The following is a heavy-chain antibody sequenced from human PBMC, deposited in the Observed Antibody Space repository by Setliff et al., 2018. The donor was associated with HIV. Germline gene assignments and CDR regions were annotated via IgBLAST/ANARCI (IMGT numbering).Heavy chain of an antibody. J-gene: IGHJ4*02. CDR1: GGSISSSNW. CDR3: ARGFLSIFGVVSYFDY. Sequence: SETLSLTCAVSGGSISSSNWWSWVRQPPGKGLEWIGEIYHSGSTNYNPSLESRVTISVDTSKNQFSLKLSSVTAADTAVYYCARGFLSIFGVVSYFDYWGQGTLVTVSS. CDR2: IYHSGST. V-gene: IGHV4-4*02. D-gene: IGHD3-3*01.